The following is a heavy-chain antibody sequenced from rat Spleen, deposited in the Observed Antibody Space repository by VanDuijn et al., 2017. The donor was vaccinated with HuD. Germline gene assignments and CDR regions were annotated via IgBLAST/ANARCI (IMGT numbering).Heavy chain of an antibody. Sequence: EVQLVESDGGLVQPGRSLKLSCAASGFTYSNYVMAWFRQAPTKGLEWVASISTGGSTYYPDSVKGRFTISRDNAKSTLYLQMNSLRSEDTATYYCTRRHYGYTDYFDYWGQGVMVTVSS. J-gene: IGHJ2*01. V-gene: IGHV5S23*01. CDR3: TRRHYGYTDYFDY. CDR1: GFTYSNYV. CDR2: ISTGGST. D-gene: IGHD1-9*01.